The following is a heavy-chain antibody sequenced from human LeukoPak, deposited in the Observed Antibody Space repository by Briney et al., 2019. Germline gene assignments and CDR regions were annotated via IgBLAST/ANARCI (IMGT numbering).Heavy chain of an antibody. V-gene: IGHV3-30*18. J-gene: IGHJ4*02. Sequence: GRSLRLSCAASGFTFSSYGMHWVRQAPGKGLEWVAVISYDGSNKYYADSVKGRSTISRDNSKNTLYLQMNSLRAEDTAVYYCAKDGRTNFDYWGQGTLVTVSS. CDR2: ISYDGSNK. CDR3: AKDGRTNFDY. CDR1: GFTFSSYG. D-gene: IGHD1-26*01.